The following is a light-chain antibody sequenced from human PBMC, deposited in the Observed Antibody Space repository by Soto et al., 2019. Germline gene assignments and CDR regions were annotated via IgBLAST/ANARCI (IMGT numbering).Light chain of an antibody. J-gene: IGLJ1*01. V-gene: IGLV2-14*03. CDR2: DVS. CDR1: SSDVGDYDY. Sequence: QSALTQPASVAGSPGQSITISCTGTSSDVGDYDYVSWYRQQPGKAPKLLIYDVSNRPSEISNRFSGSKSANTASLTISGLQAEDEADYYCSSYTGSSTLYVFGTGTKLTGL. CDR3: SSYTGSSTLYV.